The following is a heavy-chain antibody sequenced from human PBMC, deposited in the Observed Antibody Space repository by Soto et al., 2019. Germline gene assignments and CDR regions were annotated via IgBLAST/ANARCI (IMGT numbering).Heavy chain of an antibody. J-gene: IGHJ6*02. CDR3: ARDREYQLLYYYYYGMDV. CDR1: GDSVSSNSAA. V-gene: IGHV6-1*01. Sequence: SQTLSLTCAISGDSVSSNSAAWNWFRQSPSRGLEWLGRTYYRSKWYNDYAVSVKSRITINPDTSKNQFSLQLNSVTPEDTAVYYCARDREYQLLYYYYYGMDVWGQGTTVTVSS. D-gene: IGHD2-2*01. CDR2: TYYRSKWYN.